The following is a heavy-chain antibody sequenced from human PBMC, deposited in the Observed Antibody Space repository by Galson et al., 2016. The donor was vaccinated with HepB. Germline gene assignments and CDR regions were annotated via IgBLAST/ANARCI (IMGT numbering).Heavy chain of an antibody. D-gene: IGHD6-13*01. Sequence: SLRLSCAASGFTFSTYAMTWVRQAPGKGLEWVSTIGGTGSNTYYADSVKGRFSISRDNSKNTVYLEMNSLRAEDTAVYYCVKYRSRLYEDYWGQGTLVTVSS. J-gene: IGHJ4*02. CDR3: VKYRSRLYEDY. CDR1: GFTFSTYA. CDR2: IGGTGSNT. V-gene: IGHV3-23*01.